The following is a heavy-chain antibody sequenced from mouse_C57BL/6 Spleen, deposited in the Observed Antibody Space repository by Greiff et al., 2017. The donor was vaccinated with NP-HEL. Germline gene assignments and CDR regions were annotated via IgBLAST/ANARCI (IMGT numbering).Heavy chain of an antibody. CDR1: GYTFTTYP. Sequence: QVHVKQSGAELVKPGASVKMSCKASGYTFTTYPIEWMKQNHGKSLEWIGNFHPYNDDTKYNEKFKGKATLTVEKSSSTVYLELSRLTSDDSAVYYCARKNDYGSSWFAYWGQGTLVTVSA. CDR3: ARKNDYGSSWFAY. J-gene: IGHJ3*01. D-gene: IGHD1-1*01. CDR2: FHPYNDDT. V-gene: IGHV1-47*01.